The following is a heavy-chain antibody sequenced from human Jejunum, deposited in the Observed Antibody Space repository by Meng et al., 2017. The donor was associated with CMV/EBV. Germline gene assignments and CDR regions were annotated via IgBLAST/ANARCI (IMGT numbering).Heavy chain of an antibody. CDR1: GYTFSDYY. CDR2: INPKSGAT. D-gene: IGHD5-24*01. Sequence: SGYTFSDYYIRWGRQAPGEGLEWMGWINPKSGATKYGQKLQGRVTMTRDTSISTVYMELSRLRPDDTAVYYCAREDGYKFWFDPWGQGTLVTVSS. V-gene: IGHV1-2*02. J-gene: IGHJ5*02. CDR3: AREDGYKFWFDP.